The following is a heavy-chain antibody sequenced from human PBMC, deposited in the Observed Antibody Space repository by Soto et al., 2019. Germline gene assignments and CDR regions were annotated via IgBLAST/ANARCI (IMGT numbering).Heavy chain of an antibody. CDR1: GYTLTRYS. D-gene: IGHD3-22*01. V-gene: IGHV1-3*01. J-gene: IGHJ4*02. Sequence: ASVNVSCKASGYTLTRYSIHWVRQAPGQRLEWMGWINAGNGNTKFSQKFQGRVTITRDTSASTAYMELRGLRSEDTAVYYCAILGTYHFDNSDTYFDFWGQGTLVTVSS. CDR2: INAGNGNT. CDR3: AILGTYHFDNSDTYFDF.